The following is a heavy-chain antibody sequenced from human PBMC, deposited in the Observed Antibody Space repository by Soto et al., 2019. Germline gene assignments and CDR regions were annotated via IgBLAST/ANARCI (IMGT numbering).Heavy chain of an antibody. Sequence: ASVQVSFDSSGDTCTSYYMHWGRQAPGQGLEWMGWINPNSGGTNYAQKFQGWGTMTRDTSISTAYMELTRLRSDDTAVYYCARVLDVNYYGSGSYSNHAFDIWGQGTMVTVSS. CDR1: GDTCTSYY. CDR2: INPNSGGT. V-gene: IGHV1-2*04. J-gene: IGHJ3*02. D-gene: IGHD3-10*01. CDR3: ARVLDVNYYGSGSYSNHAFDI.